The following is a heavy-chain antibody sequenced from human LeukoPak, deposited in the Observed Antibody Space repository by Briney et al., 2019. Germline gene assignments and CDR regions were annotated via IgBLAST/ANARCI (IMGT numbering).Heavy chain of an antibody. D-gene: IGHD1-26*01. Sequence: GGSLRLSCAASGFTFSSYAIHWVRQAPGKGLEWVALISYDGNDKYYADSVKGRFTITRDNSKNTLYLQMNSLRAEDTAVYYCAKVTAGATYYFDYWGQGTLVTVSS. CDR3: AKVTAGATYYFDY. CDR2: ISYDGNDK. CDR1: GFTFSSYA. J-gene: IGHJ4*02. V-gene: IGHV3-30*04.